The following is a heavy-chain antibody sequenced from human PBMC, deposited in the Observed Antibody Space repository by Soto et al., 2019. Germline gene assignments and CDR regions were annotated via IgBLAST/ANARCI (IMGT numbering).Heavy chain of an antibody. CDR3: AYSSTPFDY. CDR1: GFTFSSYA. J-gene: IGHJ4*02. V-gene: IGHV3-23*01. Sequence: GGSLRLSCAASGFTFSSYAMRWVRQAPGKGLEWVSAISGSGDSTYYADSVKGRFTISRDNSKNTVYLQMNSLRAEDTAVYYCAYSSTPFDYWGQGTLVTVSS. D-gene: IGHD6-13*01. CDR2: ISGSGDST.